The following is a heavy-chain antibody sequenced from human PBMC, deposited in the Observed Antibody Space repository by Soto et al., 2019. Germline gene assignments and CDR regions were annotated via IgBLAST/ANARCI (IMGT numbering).Heavy chain of an antibody. CDR1: GFTFSSCG. D-gene: IGHD4-17*01. Sequence: QVPLVESGGGVVKPGTSLRLSCAASGFTFSSCGMHWVRQAPGKGLEGVAVLSYDGTNGYYADSLKGRFTISRDNSENTLYLQMNSLTTEDTAVYYCAKEVGAAVTXXTNWYFDLWGRGTLVTVSS. J-gene: IGHJ2*01. V-gene: IGHV3-30*18. CDR2: LSYDGTNG. CDR3: AKEVGAAVTXXTNWYFDL.